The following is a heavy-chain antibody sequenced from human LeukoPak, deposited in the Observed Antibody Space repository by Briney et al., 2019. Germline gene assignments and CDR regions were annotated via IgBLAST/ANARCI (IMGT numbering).Heavy chain of an antibody. CDR1: GGSISSYY. V-gene: IGHV4-59*01. CDR2: IYYSGST. Sequence: SGTLSLTCAVSGGSISSYYWSWIRQPPGKGLEWIGYIYYSGSTNYNPSLKSRVTISVDTSKNQFSLKVSSVTAADTAVYYCARDDVTGTGAFDIWGQGTMVTVSS. CDR3: ARDDVTGTGAFDI. D-gene: IGHD1-7*01. J-gene: IGHJ3*02.